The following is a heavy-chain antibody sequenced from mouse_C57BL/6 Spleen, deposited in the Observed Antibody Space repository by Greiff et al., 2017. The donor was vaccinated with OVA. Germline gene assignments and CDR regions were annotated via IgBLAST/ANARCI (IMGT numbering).Heavy chain of an antibody. Sequence: EVHLVESGGGLVKPGGSPKLSCAASGFTFSDYGMHWVRQAPEKGLEWVAYISSGSSTIYYADTVKGRFTISRDNAKNTLFLQMTSLRSEDTAMYYCAKGSPYYLDYWGQGTTLTVSS. CDR3: AKGSPYYLDY. D-gene: IGHD1-1*02. CDR1: GFTFSDYG. V-gene: IGHV5-17*01. CDR2: ISSGSSTI. J-gene: IGHJ2*01.